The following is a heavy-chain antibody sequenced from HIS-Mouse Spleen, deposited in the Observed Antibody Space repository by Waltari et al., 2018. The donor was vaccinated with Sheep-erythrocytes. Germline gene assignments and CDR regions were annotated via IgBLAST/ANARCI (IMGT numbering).Heavy chain of an antibody. CDR2: IIPILGLE. CDR1: GGTFSSYA. CDR3: ARYTAVAGIWFDP. J-gene: IGHJ5*02. Sequence: QVQLVQSGAEVKKPGSSVKVSCKASGGTFSSYAIRWVRQAPGQRLEWMGRIIPILGLENSAQKFKARVTITAANSTSTAYMALSSLRSDVTAVYYCARYTAVAGIWFDPWGQGTLVTVSS. V-gene: IGHV1-69*04. D-gene: IGHD6-19*01.